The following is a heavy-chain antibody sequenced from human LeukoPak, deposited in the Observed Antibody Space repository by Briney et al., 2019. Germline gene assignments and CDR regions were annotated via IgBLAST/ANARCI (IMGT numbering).Heavy chain of an antibody. D-gene: IGHD3-10*01. CDR2: IYHSGST. V-gene: IGHV4-30-2*01. Sequence: SQTLSLTCAVSGGSISSGGYSWSWIRQPPGKGLEWIGYIYHSGSTYYNPSLKSRVTISVDRSKNQFSLKLSSVTAADTAVYYCARVINYYGSGSYYPYYCDYWGQGTLVTVSS. J-gene: IGHJ4*02. CDR3: ARVINYYGSGSYYPYYCDY. CDR1: GGSISSGGYS.